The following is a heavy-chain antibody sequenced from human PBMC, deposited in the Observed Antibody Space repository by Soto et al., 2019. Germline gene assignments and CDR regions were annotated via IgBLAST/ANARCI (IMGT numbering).Heavy chain of an antibody. CDR2: ISYDGSNK. D-gene: IGHD1-26*01. J-gene: IGHJ4*02. CDR3: AAGSYYFTY. V-gene: IGHV3-30-3*01. CDR1: GFTFSSYA. Sequence: QVQLVESGGGAVQPGRSLRLSCAASGFTFSSYAMHWVRQAPGKGLEWVAVISYDGSNKYYADSVKGRFTISRDNSKNTLYLQMNSLRAEDTAVYYCAAGSYYFTYWGQGTLVTVSS.